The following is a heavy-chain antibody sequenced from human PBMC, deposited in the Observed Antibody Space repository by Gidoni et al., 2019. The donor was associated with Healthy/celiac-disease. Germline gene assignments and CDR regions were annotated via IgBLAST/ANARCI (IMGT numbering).Heavy chain of an antibody. CDR3: ARDKPSSGWYYYGMDV. D-gene: IGHD6-19*01. CDR2: ISSSGSTI. Sequence: EVQLVESGGGLVQPGGSLRLSCAASGSTFSSYEMNWVRQAPGKGLEWVSYISSSGSTIYYADSVKGRFTISRDNAKNSLYLQMNSLRAEDTAVYYCARDKPSSGWYYYGMDVWGQGTTVTVSS. J-gene: IGHJ6*02. CDR1: GSTFSSYE. V-gene: IGHV3-48*03.